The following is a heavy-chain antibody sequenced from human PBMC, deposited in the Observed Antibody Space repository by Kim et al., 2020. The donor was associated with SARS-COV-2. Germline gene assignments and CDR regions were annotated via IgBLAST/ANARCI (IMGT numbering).Heavy chain of an antibody. V-gene: IGHV4-59*08. CDR3: ARHAGRIVAVAGRSPLDV. D-gene: IGHD6-19*01. J-gene: IGHJ6*04. CDR2: IYYSGST. Sequence: SETLSLTCTVSGGSISSYYWSWIRQPPGKGLEWIGYIYYSGSTNYNPSLKSRVTISVDTSKNQFSLKLSSVTAADTAVYYCARHAGRIVAVAGRSPLDVWGKGTTVTVSS. CDR1: GGSISSYY.